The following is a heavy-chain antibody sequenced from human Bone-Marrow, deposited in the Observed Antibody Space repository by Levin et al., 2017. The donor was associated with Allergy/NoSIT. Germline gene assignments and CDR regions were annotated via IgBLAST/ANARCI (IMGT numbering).Heavy chain of an antibody. J-gene: IGHJ4*02. CDR1: GFTVSSNY. Sequence: GGSLRLSCAASGFTVSSNYMSWVRQAPGKGLEWVSVIYSGGSTYYADSVKGRFTISRDNSKNTLYLQMNSLRAEDTAVYYCARDRANGFRDYWGQGTLVTVSS. CDR2: IYSGGST. D-gene: IGHD2-8*01. CDR3: ARDRANGFRDY. V-gene: IGHV3-53*01.